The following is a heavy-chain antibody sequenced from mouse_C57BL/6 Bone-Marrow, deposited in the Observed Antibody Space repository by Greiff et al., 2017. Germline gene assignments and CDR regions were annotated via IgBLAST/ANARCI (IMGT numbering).Heavy chain of an antibody. V-gene: IGHV1-81*01. Sequence: VKLMESGAELARPGASVTLSCKASGYTFKSYGISWVKQRTGKGLEWIGEIYPRSGNTYYNEKFKGLATLTSYNSSSTAYMELRSLTSEDSAVYCCARDGDYFDYWGQGTTRTVSS. CDR2: IYPRSGNT. CDR1: GYTFKSYG. CDR3: ARDGDYFDY. J-gene: IGHJ2*01.